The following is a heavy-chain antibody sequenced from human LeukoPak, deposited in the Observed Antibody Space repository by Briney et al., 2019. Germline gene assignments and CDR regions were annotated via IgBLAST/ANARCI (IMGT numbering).Heavy chain of an antibody. V-gene: IGHV4-59*08. CDR3: AGHHPRNTVDF. J-gene: IGHJ4*02. CDR1: GGSISSYY. Sequence: SETLSLTCTVSGGSISSYYWSWIRQPPGKGLEWIAYISDIGSINYNPSLKSRVTISLETSKDQFSLKLSSVTAADTAVYYCAGHHPRNTVDFWGQGTLVTVSS. CDR2: ISDIGSI. D-gene: IGHD2-8*02.